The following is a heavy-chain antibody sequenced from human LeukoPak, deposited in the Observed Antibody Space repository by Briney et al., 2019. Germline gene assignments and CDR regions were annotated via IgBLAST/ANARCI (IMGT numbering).Heavy chain of an antibody. D-gene: IGHD3-22*01. J-gene: IGHJ4*02. Sequence: PGGSLRLSCAASGFTFSNYWMHWVRQAPGKGLVWVSRIKSDGSETNYADSVKGRFTISRDNAKDTLYLQKNSLRAEDTAVFYCARGETYYYDSSGHRALDYWGQGAPVTVSS. V-gene: IGHV3-74*01. CDR3: ARGETYYYDSSGHRALDY. CDR1: GFTFSNYW. CDR2: IKSDGSET.